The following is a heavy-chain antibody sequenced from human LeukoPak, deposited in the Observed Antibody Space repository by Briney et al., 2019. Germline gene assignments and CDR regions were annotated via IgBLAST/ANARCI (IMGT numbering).Heavy chain of an antibody. CDR1: GFTFSSYS. Sequence: GGSLRLSCAASGFTFSSYSMNWVRQAPGKGLEWVSYISSSSGTIYYADSVKGRFTISRDNAKNSLYLQMNSLRAEDTAVYYCARGINSSSSRDPTWFDPWGQGTLVTVSS. D-gene: IGHD6-6*01. J-gene: IGHJ5*02. V-gene: IGHV3-48*01. CDR3: ARGINSSSSRDPTWFDP. CDR2: ISSSSGTI.